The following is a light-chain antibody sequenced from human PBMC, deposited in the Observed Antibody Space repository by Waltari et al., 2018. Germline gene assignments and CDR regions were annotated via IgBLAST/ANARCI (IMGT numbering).Light chain of an antibody. CDR2: AAS. J-gene: IGKJ5*01. CDR1: QPIVRY. Sequence: DIQMTQSPSSLSASVGDRVTITCRASQPIVRYLNWYQQKPGKDPKLLIYAASTLQRGVPSRFSGSGSGTDFTLAINSVQPDDFATYFCQQTSSAPFTFGRGTRLDFK. V-gene: IGKV1-39*01. CDR3: QQTSSAPFT.